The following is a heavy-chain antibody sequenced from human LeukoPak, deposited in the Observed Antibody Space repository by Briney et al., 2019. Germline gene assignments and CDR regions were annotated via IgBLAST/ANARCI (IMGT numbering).Heavy chain of an antibody. Sequence: SETLSLTCTVSGGSISSYYWSWIRQPPGKGLEWIGYIYYSGSTNYNPSLKSRVTLSVDTSKNQFSLKLSSVTAADTAVYYCARVGYGDYEYYYYYMDVWGKGTKVTVSS. CDR2: IYYSGST. D-gene: IGHD4-17*01. CDR1: GGSISSYY. J-gene: IGHJ6*03. CDR3: ARVGYGDYEYYYYYMDV. V-gene: IGHV4-59*08.